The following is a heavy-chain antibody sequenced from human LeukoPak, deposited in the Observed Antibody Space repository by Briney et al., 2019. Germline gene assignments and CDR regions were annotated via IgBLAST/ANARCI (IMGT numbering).Heavy chain of an antibody. Sequence: PGGSLRLSCAASGFTFSSYAMSWVCQAPGKGLEWVSAISGSGGSTYYADSVKGRFTISRDNSKNTLYLRMNSLRAEDTAVYYCAKDPTRYSGYDFDGWFDPWGQGTLVTVSS. CDR2: ISGSGGST. D-gene: IGHD5-12*01. J-gene: IGHJ5*02. CDR3: AKDPTRYSGYDFDGWFDP. V-gene: IGHV3-23*01. CDR1: GFTFSSYA.